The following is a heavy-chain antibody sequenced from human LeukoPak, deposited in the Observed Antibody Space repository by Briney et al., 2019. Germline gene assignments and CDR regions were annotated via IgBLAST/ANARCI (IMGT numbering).Heavy chain of an antibody. CDR2: INPGGGST. CDR3: ARDHHYYDSSGYYPFFLFDY. Sequence: ASVKVSCKASGYTFTSYYMHWVRQAPGQGLEWMVIINPGGGSTSYAQKFQGRVTMTRDTSTSTVYMELSSLRSEDTAVYYCARDHHYYDSSGYYPFFLFDYWGQGTLVTVSS. CDR1: GYTFTSYY. D-gene: IGHD3-22*01. J-gene: IGHJ4*02. V-gene: IGHV1-46*01.